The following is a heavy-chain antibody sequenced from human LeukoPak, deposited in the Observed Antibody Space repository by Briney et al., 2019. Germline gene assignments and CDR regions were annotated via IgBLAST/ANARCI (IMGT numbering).Heavy chain of an antibody. CDR1: GFSFSLSY. J-gene: IGHJ4*02. Sequence: AGGSLRLSCAASGFSFSLSYMSWVRQAPGKGLEWVANIKQDGSEKYYVDSVEGRFTISRDNAKNSLYLQMNSLRAEDTAVFYCARYNAGTFSFDYWGQGTLVTVSS. V-gene: IGHV3-7*01. D-gene: IGHD2/OR15-2a*01. CDR3: ARYNAGTFSFDY. CDR2: IKQDGSEK.